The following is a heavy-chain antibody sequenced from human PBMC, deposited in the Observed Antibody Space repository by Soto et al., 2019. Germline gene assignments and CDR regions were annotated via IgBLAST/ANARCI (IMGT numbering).Heavy chain of an antibody. CDR3: VRGISEYGDNWFDP. CDR2: IFYDGSRK. V-gene: IGHV3-33*01. Sequence: PGGSLRLSCAASGFTFSSYGMHWVRQAPGKGLEWVAVIFYDGSRKEYAASLKGRFSISRDNSKNTLYLQMNNLRAEDTAMYYCVRGISEYGDNWFDPWGQGTLVTVSS. J-gene: IGHJ5*02. D-gene: IGHD4-17*01. CDR1: GFTFSSYG.